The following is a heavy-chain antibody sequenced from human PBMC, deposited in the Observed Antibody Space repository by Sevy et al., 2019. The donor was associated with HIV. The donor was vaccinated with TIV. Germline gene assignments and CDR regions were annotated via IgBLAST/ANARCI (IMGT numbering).Heavy chain of an antibody. CDR3: ARAGDIVEVVAHYGMDV. CDR1: GFTVSDNY. Sequence: GGSLRLSCAASGFTVSDNYMSWVRQAPGKGLEWVSVIYSDGSTYYADSLKGRFTISRDNAKNTVYLQMNSLRAEDTAVYYCARAGDIVEVVAHYGMDVWGQGTTVTVSS. D-gene: IGHD2-15*01. CDR2: IYSDGST. J-gene: IGHJ6*02. V-gene: IGHV3-66*01.